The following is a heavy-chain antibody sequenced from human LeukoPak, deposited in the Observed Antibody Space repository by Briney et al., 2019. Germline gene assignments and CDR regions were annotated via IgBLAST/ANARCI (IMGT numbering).Heavy chain of an antibody. V-gene: IGHV3-7*03. Sequence: GGPLRLSCATSGFTFSTYWMTWVRQAPGKGLEWVANIKEDGSLKYYVDSVKGRFTISRDNAKNSLYLQMSSLRVEDTAVYYCARDVLGRSGEQLDYWGQGTLVTVSS. CDR2: IKEDGSLK. J-gene: IGHJ4*02. CDR3: ARDVLGRSGEQLDY. CDR1: GFTFSTYW. D-gene: IGHD3-3*01.